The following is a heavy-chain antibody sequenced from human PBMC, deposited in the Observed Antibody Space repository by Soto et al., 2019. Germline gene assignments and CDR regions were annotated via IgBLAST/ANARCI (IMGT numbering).Heavy chain of an antibody. J-gene: IGHJ5*02. CDR3: ASEISAGFGEPWLDP. D-gene: IGHD3-10*01. Sequence: GGSLRLSCAASGFSVGSNDMTWVRQAPGKGLEWVSIIYSAGTTNYADSVKGRFTISRDNSKHTVYIQMTSLSADDTAVYYCASEISAGFGEPWLDPWGQGTLVPVSS. V-gene: IGHV3-53*01. CDR2: IYSAGTT. CDR1: GFSVGSND.